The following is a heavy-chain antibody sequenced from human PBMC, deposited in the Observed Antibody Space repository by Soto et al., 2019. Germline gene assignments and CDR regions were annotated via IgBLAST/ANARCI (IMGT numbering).Heavy chain of an antibody. Sequence: QVQLQESGPGLVKPSQTLSLTCTVSGGSISSGGYYWSGIRQHPGKGLEWIGFIYYSGSTYYNPSLKSRVTISVDTSKNQFSLKLSSVTAADTAVYYCARRGGSGSYYRFDPWGQGTLVTVSS. J-gene: IGHJ5*02. D-gene: IGHD3-10*01. CDR3: ARRGGSGSYYRFDP. CDR2: IYYSGST. CDR1: GGSISSGGYY. V-gene: IGHV4-31*03.